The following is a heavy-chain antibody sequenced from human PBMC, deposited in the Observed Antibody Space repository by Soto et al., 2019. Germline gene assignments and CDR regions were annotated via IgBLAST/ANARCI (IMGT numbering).Heavy chain of an antibody. CDR2: ISFDGSNK. J-gene: IGHJ6*02. Sequence: PGGSLRLSCEASGFTFTSYAMHWVRQAPGKGLEWVAVISFDGSNKYYADSVKGQFTISRDNSKDTLYLQMNGLRAEDTAVYYCASQPSGYTSGWYAGYYGLDAWGQGTTVTVSS. CDR3: ASQPSGYTSGWYAGYYGLDA. V-gene: IGHV3-30-3*01. D-gene: IGHD6-19*01. CDR1: GFTFTSYA.